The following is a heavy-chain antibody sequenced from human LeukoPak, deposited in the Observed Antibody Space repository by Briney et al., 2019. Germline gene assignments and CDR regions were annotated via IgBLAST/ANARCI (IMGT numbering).Heavy chain of an antibody. J-gene: IGHJ4*02. Sequence: GGSLRLSCAASGFTFSSYAMSWVRQAPGKGLEWVSAISGSGGSTYYAGSVKGRFTISRDNSKNTLYLQMNSLRAEDTAVYYCAKGNRQPRIAARPGWYYFDYWGQGTLVTVPS. V-gene: IGHV3-23*01. CDR3: AKGNRQPRIAARPGWYYFDY. CDR2: ISGSGGST. CDR1: GFTFSSYA. D-gene: IGHD6-6*01.